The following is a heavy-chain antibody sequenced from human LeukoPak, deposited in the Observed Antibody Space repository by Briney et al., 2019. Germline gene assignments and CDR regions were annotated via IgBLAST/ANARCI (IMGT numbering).Heavy chain of an antibody. CDR2: IWNSGST. D-gene: IGHD6-6*01. J-gene: IGHJ5*02. CDR3: ARDVSSTFPNWLDP. Sequence: WVRQQRERGREWIEYIWNSGSTNYNPSLKTPVTISVDPSKNQFSLKLTSVTAADTALYYCARDVSSTFPNWLDPWGQGSLVIVSS. V-gene: IGHV4-31*01.